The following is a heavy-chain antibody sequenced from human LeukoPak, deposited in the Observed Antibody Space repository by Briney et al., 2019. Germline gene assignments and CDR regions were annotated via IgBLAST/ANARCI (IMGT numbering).Heavy chain of an antibody. J-gene: IGHJ4*02. CDR1: GFTFSSHG. D-gene: IGHD3/OR15-3a*01. CDR2: IRYEGSNK. CDR3: AKDGGTGYTFDY. Sequence: GGSPRLSCAASGFTFSSHGIHWVRQAPGKGLEWVAFIRYEGSNKYYADSVKGRLTISRDNSKNTLYLQMNSLRTEDSAVYYCAKDGGTGYTFDYWGQGTLVTVSS. V-gene: IGHV3-30*02.